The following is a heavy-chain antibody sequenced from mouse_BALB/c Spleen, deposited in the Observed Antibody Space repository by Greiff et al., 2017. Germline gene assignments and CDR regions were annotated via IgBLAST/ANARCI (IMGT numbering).Heavy chain of an antibody. J-gene: IGHJ3*01. D-gene: IGHD2-10*02. Sequence: VQLKQSGAELVRSGASVKLSCTASGFNIKDYYMHWVKQRPEQGLEWIGWIDPENGDTEYAPKFQGKATMTADTSSNTAYLQLSSLTSEDTAVYYCLGYGNPWFAYWGQGTLVTVSA. CDR1: GFNIKDYY. CDR2: IDPENGDT. V-gene: IGHV14-4*02. CDR3: LGYGNPWFAY.